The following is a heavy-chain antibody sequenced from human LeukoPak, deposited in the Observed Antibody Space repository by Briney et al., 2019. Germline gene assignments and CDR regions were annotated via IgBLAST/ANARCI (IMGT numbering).Heavy chain of an antibody. CDR2: IYTSGST. V-gene: IGHV4-4*07. CDR3: ARDFYDILTGSWDWFDP. CDR1: GGFISSYY. J-gene: IGHJ5*02. D-gene: IGHD3-9*01. Sequence: SETLSLTCTVSGGFISSYYWSWIRQPAGKGLEWIGRIYTSGSTNYNPSLKSRVTMSVDTSKNQFSLKLSSVTAADTAVYYCARDFYDILTGSWDWFDPWGQGTLVTVSS.